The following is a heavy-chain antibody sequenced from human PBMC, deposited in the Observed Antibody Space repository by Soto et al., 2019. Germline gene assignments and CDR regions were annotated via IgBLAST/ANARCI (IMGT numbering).Heavy chain of an antibody. CDR2: IHNSGST. D-gene: IGHD4-17*01. Sequence: QVQLQGSGPGLVKPSQTLSLTCTVSGGSISSGDYYWSWIRQPPGRGLEWIGYIHNSGSTYYNPSLKSRGTMSVDTSRNQFSLKLSSVTAADTAVYYCARAGGAAHFDSWGHGTLVTVSS. CDR3: ARAGGAAHFDS. CDR1: GGSISSGDYY. J-gene: IGHJ4*01. V-gene: IGHV4-30-4*01.